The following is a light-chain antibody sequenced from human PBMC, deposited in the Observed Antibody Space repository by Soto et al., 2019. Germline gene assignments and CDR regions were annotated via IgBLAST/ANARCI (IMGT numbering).Light chain of an antibody. V-gene: IGKV3-20*01. Sequence: VLTQSPCTLSLSPGERATLSCRASQSVSSSSLAWYQQNPGPAPRLVIYEASGRATGIPDRFSGSGSGTDFTLTLSRLEPEDFAVYYCQQYRTFGQGTKVDIK. CDR2: EAS. CDR1: QSVSSSS. CDR3: QQYRT. J-gene: IGKJ1*01.